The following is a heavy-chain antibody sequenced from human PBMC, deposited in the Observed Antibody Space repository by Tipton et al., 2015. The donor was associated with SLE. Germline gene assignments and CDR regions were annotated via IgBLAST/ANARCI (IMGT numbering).Heavy chain of an antibody. D-gene: IGHD3-3*01. CDR1: GFTFSNAW. CDR3: TTGDDFWSGTGDH. V-gene: IGHV3-15*01. J-gene: IGHJ4*02. CDR2: IKSKTDGGTT. Sequence: SLRLSCAASGFTFSNAWMSWVRQAPGKGLEWVGRIKSKTDGGTTDYAAPVKGRFTISRDDSKNTLYLQMNSLKTEDTAVYYCTTGDDFWSGTGDHWGQGTLVTVSS.